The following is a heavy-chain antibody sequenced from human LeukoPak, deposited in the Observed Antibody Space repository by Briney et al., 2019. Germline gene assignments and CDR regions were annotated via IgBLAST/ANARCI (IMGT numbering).Heavy chain of an antibody. Sequence: GGSLRLSCAASGFTFDDYSMHWVRQAPGKGLEWVSLISWDGGSTYYADSAKGRFTISRDNSKNSLYLHMNSLRTEDTALYYCAKDMVRGVSAKTFDYWGQGTLVTVSS. CDR2: ISWDGGST. J-gene: IGHJ4*02. V-gene: IGHV3-43*01. CDR3: AKDMVRGVSAKTFDY. D-gene: IGHD3-10*01. CDR1: GFTFDDYS.